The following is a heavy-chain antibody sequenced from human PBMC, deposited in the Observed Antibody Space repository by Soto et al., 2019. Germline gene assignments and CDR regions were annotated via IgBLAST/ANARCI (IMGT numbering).Heavy chain of an antibody. CDR2: IHSSGDT. D-gene: IGHD3-22*01. CDR3: ARREVVTTHGAFDY. V-gene: IGHV4-4*08. J-gene: IGHJ4*02. Sequence: QVQLQESGPGLVKPSETLSLTCTVSRGSISGYYWGWIRQPPGKEPEWIAYIHSSGDTNYNPSLRSRVIMSVDTSKNQFSLKLNSVTAADTAVYSCARREVVTTHGAFDYWGQGTLVTVSS. CDR1: RGSISGYY.